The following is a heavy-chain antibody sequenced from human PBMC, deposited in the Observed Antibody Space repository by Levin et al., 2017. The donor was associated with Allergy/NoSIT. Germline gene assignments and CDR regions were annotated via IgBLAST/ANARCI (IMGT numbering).Heavy chain of an antibody. CDR2: IWQGGRTA. Sequence: PGESLKISCGASGFTFSRRGMSWVRQAPGKGLEWVASIWQGGRTAFYGDSSKGRFTISRDNSKNLLFLQMDSLRVDDTATYYCASEGEWEPDDALDVWGRGTMVTVSP. CDR1: GFTFSRRG. D-gene: IGHD1-26*01. V-gene: IGHV3-33*02. J-gene: IGHJ3*01. CDR3: ASEGEWEPDDALDV.